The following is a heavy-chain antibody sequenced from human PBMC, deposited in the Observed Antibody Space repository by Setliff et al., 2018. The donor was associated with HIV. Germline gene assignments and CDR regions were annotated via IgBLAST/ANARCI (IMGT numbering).Heavy chain of an antibody. J-gene: IGHJ4*02. CDR1: GFTFSSYG. Sequence: GGSLRLSCAASGFTFSSYGMHWVRQAPGKGLEWVAFIRYDGSNKYYADSVKGRFTISRDNPKNTLYLQMNSLRAEDTAVYYCAKIQNPQGYYYDSSGYYPHPGSPDYWGQGTLVTVSS. V-gene: IGHV3-30*02. CDR3: AKIQNPQGYYYDSSGYYPHPGSPDY. D-gene: IGHD3-22*01. CDR2: IRYDGSNK.